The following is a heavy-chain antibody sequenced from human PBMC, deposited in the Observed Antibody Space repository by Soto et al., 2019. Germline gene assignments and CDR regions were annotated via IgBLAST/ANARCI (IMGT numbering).Heavy chain of an antibody. CDR1: GGTFSSYA. V-gene: IGHV1-69*13. CDR2: IIPIFGTA. CDR3: ASLESPDAFDI. J-gene: IGHJ3*02. Sequence: VASVKVSCKASGGTFSSYAISWVRQAPGQGLEWMGGIIPIFGTANYAQKFQGRVTITADESTSTAYMELSSLRSEDTAVYYCASLESPDAFDIWGQGTMVTVSS.